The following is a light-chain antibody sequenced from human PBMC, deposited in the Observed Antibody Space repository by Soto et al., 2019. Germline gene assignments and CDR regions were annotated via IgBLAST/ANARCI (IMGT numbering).Light chain of an antibody. V-gene: IGKV1-5*01. CDR3: QQYNTYSSLT. CDR1: QSISSW. Sequence: DIQMTQSPSTLSASVGDRVTITCRACQSISSWLAWYQQKLGRAPRLLIYDASSLESGVPSRFSGSGYGTEFTLTISSLQPDDFATYYCQQYNTYSSLTFGGGTKVEIK. J-gene: IGKJ4*01. CDR2: DAS.